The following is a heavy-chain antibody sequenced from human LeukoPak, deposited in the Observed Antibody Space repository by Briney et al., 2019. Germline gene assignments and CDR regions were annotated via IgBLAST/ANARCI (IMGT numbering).Heavy chain of an antibody. CDR3: AKDPLVRGVTYDY. Sequence: AGGSLRLSCAASGFTFSSHAMSWVRQAPGKGLEWVSAISGSGGNTYYADSVKGRFTISRDNSKNTLFLQMNSLRAEETAVYYCAKDPLVRGVTYDYWGQGTLVTVSS. V-gene: IGHV3-23*01. CDR2: ISGSGGNT. D-gene: IGHD3-10*01. J-gene: IGHJ4*02. CDR1: GFTFSSHA.